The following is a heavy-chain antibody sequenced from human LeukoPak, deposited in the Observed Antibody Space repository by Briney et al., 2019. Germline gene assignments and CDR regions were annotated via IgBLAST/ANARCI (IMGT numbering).Heavy chain of an antibody. D-gene: IGHD3-10*01. CDR2: ISSSSSYI. CDR3: ARGSLWFGELSS. J-gene: IGHJ5*02. Sequence: PGGSLRLSCAASGFTFSSYAMSWVRQAPGKGLEWVSSISSSSSYIYYADSVKGRFTISRDNAKNSLYLQMNSLRAEDTAVYYCARGSLWFGELSSWGQGTLVTVSS. V-gene: IGHV3-21*01. CDR1: GFTFSSYA.